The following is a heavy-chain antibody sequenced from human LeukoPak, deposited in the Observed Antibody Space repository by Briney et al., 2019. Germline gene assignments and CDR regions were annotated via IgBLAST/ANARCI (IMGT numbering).Heavy chain of an antibody. CDR1: GYIFSDYY. CDR2: IDPKSGAA. J-gene: IGHJ4*02. CDR3: ARGAEAETSPLDF. Sequence: ASVKVSCKASGYIFSDYYMHWVRQAPGQGLEWLGWIDPKSGAADYAQQFRGRVTMTRDTSINTDYMEMKRVTSDDTAVYYCARGAEAETSPLDFWGQGTLVIVS. D-gene: IGHD6-13*01. V-gene: IGHV1-2*02.